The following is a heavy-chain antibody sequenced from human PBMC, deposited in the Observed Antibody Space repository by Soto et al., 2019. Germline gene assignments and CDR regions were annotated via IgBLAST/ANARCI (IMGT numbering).Heavy chain of an antibody. CDR2: IKSRTDGGTT. V-gene: IGHV3-15*01. Sequence: GGSLRLSCAASGFTFSNAWMSWVRQAPGKGLEWVGRIKSRTDGGTTDYAAPVKGRFTISRDDSKNTLYLQMNSLKTEDTAVYYCTTDPPPIEYSSSYYFDYWGKGTLVTVSS. CDR3: TTDPPPIEYSSSYYFDY. D-gene: IGHD6-6*01. J-gene: IGHJ4*02. CDR1: GFTFSNAW.